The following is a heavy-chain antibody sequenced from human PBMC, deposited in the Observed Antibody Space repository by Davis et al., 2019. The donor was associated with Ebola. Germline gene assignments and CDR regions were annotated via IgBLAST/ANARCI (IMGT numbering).Heavy chain of an antibody. Sequence: ASVKVSCKASGYIFTSYYIHWVRQAPGQGLEWMAIIDPSAGDTRYAQKFQGALTVTRDTSTSTVYMDLTSLKSEDTGLYYCTRAPSDYYGMDVWGQGTTVTVSS. J-gene: IGHJ6*02. CDR2: IDPSAGDT. V-gene: IGHV1-46*01. CDR1: GYIFTSYY. CDR3: TRAPSDYYGMDV.